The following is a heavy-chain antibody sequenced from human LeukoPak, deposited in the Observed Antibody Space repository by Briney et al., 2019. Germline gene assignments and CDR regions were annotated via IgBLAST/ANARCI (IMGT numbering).Heavy chain of an antibody. D-gene: IGHD6-19*01. CDR2: ISYDGSNK. Sequence: PGGSLRLSCAASGFTFSSYGMHWVRQAPGKGLEWVAVISYDGSNKYYADSVKGRLTISRDNSKNTLYLQMNSLRAEDTAVYYCAKGQAVADDDYWGQGTLVTVSS. CDR1: GFTFSSYG. V-gene: IGHV3-30*18. J-gene: IGHJ4*02. CDR3: AKGQAVADDDY.